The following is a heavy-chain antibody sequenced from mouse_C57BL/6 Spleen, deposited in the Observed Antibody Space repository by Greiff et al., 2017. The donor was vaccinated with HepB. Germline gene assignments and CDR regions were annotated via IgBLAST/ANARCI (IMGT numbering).Heavy chain of an antibody. J-gene: IGHJ4*01. CDR3: ARRGGYYGVDY. D-gene: IGHD1-1*01. CDR2: IDPSDSYT. Sequence: QVQLQQPGAELVMPGASVKLSCKASGYTFTSYWMHWVKQRPGQGLEWIGEIDPSDSYTNYNQKFKGKSTLTVDKSSSTAYMQLSSLTSEDSAVYYCARRGGYYGVDYWGQGTSVTVSS. V-gene: IGHV1-69*01. CDR1: GYTFTSYW.